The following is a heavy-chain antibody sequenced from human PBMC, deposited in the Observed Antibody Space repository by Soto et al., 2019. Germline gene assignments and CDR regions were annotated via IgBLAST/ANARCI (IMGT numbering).Heavy chain of an antibody. CDR2: IYWDDDK. CDR3: AHRNIAVADGWENWFDP. V-gene: IGHV2-5*02. D-gene: IGHD6-19*01. J-gene: IGHJ5*02. CDR1: GFSLSTSGVG. Sequence: GSGPTLVNPTQTLTLTCTFSGFSLSTSGVGVGWIRQPPGKALGWLALIYWDDDKRYSPSLKSRLTITKDTSKNQVVLTMTNMDPVDTATYYCAHRNIAVADGWENWFDPWGQGTLVTVSS.